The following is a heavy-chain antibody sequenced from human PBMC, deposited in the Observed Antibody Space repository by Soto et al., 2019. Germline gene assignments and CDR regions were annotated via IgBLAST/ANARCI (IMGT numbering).Heavy chain of an antibody. CDR2: IWYDGSNK. V-gene: IGHV3-33*03. CDR3: ARWGCSGSNCNLNQRSFDL. D-gene: IGHD2-15*01. CDR1: GFIFNEYG. J-gene: IGHJ4*02. Sequence: QVQLVESGGGVVQPGRSLRLSCAASGFIFNEYGMHWVRQAPGKGLEWVAVIWYDGSNKYYADSVKGRFTFSRDNSKNRKSLQMNSLRVEDTAVYYCARWGCSGSNCNLNQRSFDLWGQGTLVTVSS.